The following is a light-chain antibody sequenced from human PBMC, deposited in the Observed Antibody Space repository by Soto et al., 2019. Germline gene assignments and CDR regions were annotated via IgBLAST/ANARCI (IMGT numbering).Light chain of an antibody. CDR1: SSDVGGYNY. V-gene: IGLV2-14*01. CDR2: DVS. J-gene: IGLJ1*01. CDR3: SSYTSSSTIYV. Sequence: QSALTQPASVSGSPGQSITISCTGTSSDVGGYNYVSWYQQHPGKAPKLMIYDVSNRPSGVSNRFSGSKSGNTASLTISGLQPEDEADYFCSSYTSSSTIYVFGTGTKLTVL.